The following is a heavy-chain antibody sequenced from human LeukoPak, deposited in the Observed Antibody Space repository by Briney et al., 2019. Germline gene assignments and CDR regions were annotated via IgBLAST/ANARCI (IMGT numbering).Heavy chain of an antibody. CDR3: ARDVGSNNCEN. V-gene: IGHV1-2*06. J-gene: IGHJ4*02. CDR2: INPNSGGT. CDR1: GHTFTGYD. D-gene: IGHD2-2*01. Sequence: ASVKVSCKASGHTFTGYDIHWVRQAPGQGLEWMGRINPNSGGTKYAQKFQGRVTMTRDTSITTAYMELSRLRSDDTAVYYCARDVGSNNCENWGQGTLVTVSS.